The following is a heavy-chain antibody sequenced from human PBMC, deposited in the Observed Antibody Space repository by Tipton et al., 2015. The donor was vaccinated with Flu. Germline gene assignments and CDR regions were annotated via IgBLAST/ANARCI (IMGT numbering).Heavy chain of an antibody. J-gene: IGHJ2*01. V-gene: IGHV1-18*01. Sequence: QSGPEVKKPGASVKVSCKASGYTFTSYSISWVRQAPGQGLEWMGWISAYNGNTNYAQKLQGRVTMTTDTSTSTAYMELRSLRSDDTAVYYCAKDERKEYCSSTSCRGRYFDLWGRGTLVTVSS. CDR2: ISAYNGNT. CDR3: AKDERKEYCSSTSCRGRYFDL. D-gene: IGHD2-2*01. CDR1: GYTFTSYS.